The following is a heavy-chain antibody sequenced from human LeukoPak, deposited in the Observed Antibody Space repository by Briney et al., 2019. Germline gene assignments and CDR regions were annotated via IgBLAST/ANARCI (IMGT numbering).Heavy chain of an antibody. CDR1: GFTFSNYG. J-gene: IGHJ4*02. D-gene: IGHD3-22*01. CDR3: AKANGYYSD. Sequence: GGSLRLSCAASGFTFSNYGMNWVREAPGKGLEWVAGIRGNGDTTYYADSVKGRFTISRDNSKNTLSLQLSSLRAEDTAVYYCAKANGYYSDWGQGTLVTVSS. V-gene: IGHV3-23*01. CDR2: IRGNGDTT.